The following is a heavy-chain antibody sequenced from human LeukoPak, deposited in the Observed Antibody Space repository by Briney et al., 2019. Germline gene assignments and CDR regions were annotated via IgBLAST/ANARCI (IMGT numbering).Heavy chain of an antibody. CDR1: GFTFSSYG. CDR2: ITSTTTI. V-gene: IGHV3-48*01. CDR3: ARDTSSSWYLDY. Sequence: GGSLRLSCAASGFTFSSYGMNWVRQAPGKGLEWVSYITSTTTIYYADSVKGRFTISRDNAKNSLYLQMNSLRAEDTAVYYCARDTSSSWYLDYWGQGTLVTVSS. J-gene: IGHJ4*02. D-gene: IGHD6-13*01.